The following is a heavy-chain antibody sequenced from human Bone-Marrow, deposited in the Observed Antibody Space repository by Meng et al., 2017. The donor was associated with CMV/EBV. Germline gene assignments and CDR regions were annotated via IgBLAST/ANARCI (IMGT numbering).Heavy chain of an antibody. CDR3: ASDLSRGYCSSTSCYPNFDY. CDR2: IRFDGSNR. CDR1: GFTFSSYV. D-gene: IGHD2-2*01. J-gene: IGHJ4*02. V-gene: IGHV3-30*02. Sequence: GESLKISCAASGFTFSSYVMHWVRQAPGKGLEWVAFIRFDGSNRYYADSVKGRFTISRDNSKNTLYLQMNSLRAEDTAVYYCASDLSRGYCSSTSCYPNFDYWGQGTLVTVSS.